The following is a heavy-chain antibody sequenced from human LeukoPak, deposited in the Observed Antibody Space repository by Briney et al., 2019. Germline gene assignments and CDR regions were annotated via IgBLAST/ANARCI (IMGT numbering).Heavy chain of an antibody. V-gene: IGHV1-3*01. CDR2: INAGNGNT. CDR3: AASGGWFNWFDP. D-gene: IGHD6-19*01. Sequence: GASVKVSCKASGYRFTTSTMHWVRQAPGQRLEWMGWINAGNGNTKYSQNFQGRVTVTTDTSANTAYTELTSLTSEDTAVYYCAASGGWFNWFDPWGQGALVTVSS. J-gene: IGHJ5*02. CDR1: GYRFTTST.